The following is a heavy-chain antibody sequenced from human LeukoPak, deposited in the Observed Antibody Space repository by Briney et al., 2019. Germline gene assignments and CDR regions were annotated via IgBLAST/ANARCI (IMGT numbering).Heavy chain of an antibody. D-gene: IGHD6-13*01. CDR1: GYTFTTYA. V-gene: IGHV1-3*01. CDR3: ARDLGSSWYYYYGMDV. CDR2: INACNGNT. J-gene: IGHJ6*02. Sequence: ASVKVSCKASGYTFTTYAMHWVRQAPGQRLEWMGWINACNGNTKYSQKFQGRVTITRDTSASTAYMELSSLRSEDTAVYYCARDLGSSWYYYYGMDVWGQGTTVTVSS.